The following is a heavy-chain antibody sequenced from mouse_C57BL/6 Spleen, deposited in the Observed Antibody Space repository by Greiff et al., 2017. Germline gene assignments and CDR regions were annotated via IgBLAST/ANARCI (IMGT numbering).Heavy chain of an antibody. D-gene: IGHD3-2*02. J-gene: IGHJ3*01. Sequence: QVQLKQPGAELVRPGSSVKLSCKASGYTFTSYWMHWVKQRPIQGLEWIGNIDPSDSETHYNQKFKDKATLTVDKSSSTAYMQLSSLTSEDSAVYSCASEVLDSSGYRTWFAYWGQGTLVTVSA. V-gene: IGHV1-52*01. CDR3: ASEVLDSSGYRTWFAY. CDR2: IDPSDSET. CDR1: GYTFTSYW.